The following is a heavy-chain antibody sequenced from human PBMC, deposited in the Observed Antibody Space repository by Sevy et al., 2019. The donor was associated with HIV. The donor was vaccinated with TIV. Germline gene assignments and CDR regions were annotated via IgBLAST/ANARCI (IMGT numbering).Heavy chain of an antibody. CDR3: ARDYSRRPGWFDP. D-gene: IGHD6-13*01. V-gene: IGHV3-53*01. J-gene: IGHJ5*02. CDR2: IYSSGTT. CDR1: GFDVSNNY. Sequence: GGSLRLSCAGSGFDVSNNYMSWVRQAPGKGLEWVSIIYSSGTTYYADSVKGRFTISRDKSKNTVYLQMSCLRADDTAFYHCARDYSRRPGWFDPWGQGTLVTVSS.